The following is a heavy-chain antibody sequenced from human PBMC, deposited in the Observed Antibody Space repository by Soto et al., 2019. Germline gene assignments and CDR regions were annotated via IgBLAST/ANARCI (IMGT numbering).Heavy chain of an antibody. D-gene: IGHD6-6*01. CDR1: RYTFTGYY. CDR2: INPNSGGT. J-gene: IGHJ6*02. V-gene: IGHV1-2*04. Sequence: GASVKVSCKASRYTFTGYYMHWVRQAPGQGLEWMGWINPNSGGTNYAQKFQGWVTMTRDTSISTAYMELSRLRSDDTAVYYCARGRSLYSSSPGRDYYYGMEVWGQGTTVTVSS. CDR3: ARGRSLYSSSPGRDYYYGMEV.